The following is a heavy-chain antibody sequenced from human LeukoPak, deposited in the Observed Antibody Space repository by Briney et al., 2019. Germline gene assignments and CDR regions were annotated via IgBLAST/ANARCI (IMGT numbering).Heavy chain of an antibody. Sequence: SETLSLTCTVSGGSISSSSYYWGWIRQPPGKGLEWIGSICYSGSTYYNPSLKSRVTISVDTSKNQFSLKLSSVTAADTAVYYCARFVRWTDYYYDSSEEANWFDPWGQGTLVTVSS. V-gene: IGHV4-39*07. J-gene: IGHJ5*02. D-gene: IGHD3-22*01. CDR1: GGSISSSSYY. CDR2: ICYSGST. CDR3: ARFVRWTDYYYDSSEEANWFDP.